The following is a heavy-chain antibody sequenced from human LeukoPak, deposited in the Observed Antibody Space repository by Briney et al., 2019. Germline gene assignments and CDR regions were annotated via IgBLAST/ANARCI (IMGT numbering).Heavy chain of an antibody. CDR3: ARIPYCAGGNCYSSPTLNFDY. V-gene: IGHV1-46*01. D-gene: IGHD2-15*01. J-gene: IGHJ4*02. CDR2: INPYDGTP. Sequence: GASVKVSCKASGYTFTSYYIHWVRQAPAQGLEGMGIINPYDGTPSIAHNFQGRITMTRDTSTTTVHMELSSLRSEDTAMYYCARIPYCAGGNCYSSPTLNFDYWGQGTLVTVTS. CDR1: GYTFTSYY.